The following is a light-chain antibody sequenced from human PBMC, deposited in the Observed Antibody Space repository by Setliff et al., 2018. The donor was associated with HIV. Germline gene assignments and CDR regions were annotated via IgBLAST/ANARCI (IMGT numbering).Light chain of an antibody. J-gene: IGKJ1*01. CDR2: AAS. CDR1: QNIGTT. CDR3: QQYNNWPET. V-gene: IGKV3-15*01. Sequence: TLSLAPGERATLSCRASQNIGTTLAWYQQTPGQAPRLLIYAASSRATGLPDRFSGSGSGTEFTLTIRSLQSEDSAVYYCQQYNNWPETFGQGTKVDIK.